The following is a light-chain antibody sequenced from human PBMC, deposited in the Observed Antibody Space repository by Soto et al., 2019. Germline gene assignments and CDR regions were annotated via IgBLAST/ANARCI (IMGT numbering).Light chain of an antibody. J-gene: IGKJ1*01. CDR2: DAS. V-gene: IGKV1-5*01. CDR3: QQYSSRST. CDR1: QTISKW. Sequence: IQMTQSPSTLSAAVGDRVTITCRASQTISKWLAWYQQKPGQAPKLLIYDASTLESGVPSRFSGSGFGTEFTLTISSLQPGDFATYYCQQYSSRSTFGQGTKVDIK.